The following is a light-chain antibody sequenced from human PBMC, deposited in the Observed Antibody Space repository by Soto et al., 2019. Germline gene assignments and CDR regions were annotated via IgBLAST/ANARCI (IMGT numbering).Light chain of an antibody. CDR1: SSDIGTYNH. J-gene: IGLJ1*01. CDR3: CSYTTSSTLV. V-gene: IGLV2-14*01. Sequence: QSVLTQPASVSGSPGQSIAISCAGTSSDIGTYNHVSWYQQHPGKAPQLIIYEDINRPSGLSSRFSGSKSGNTASLTISWRQAEDEADYFCCSYTTSSTLVCGTGTKLTVL. CDR2: EDI.